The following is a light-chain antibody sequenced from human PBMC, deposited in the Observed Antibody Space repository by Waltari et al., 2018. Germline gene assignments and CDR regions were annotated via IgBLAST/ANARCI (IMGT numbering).Light chain of an antibody. Sequence: DIQLTQSPSFLSASVGDRVTITCLTNQDIITFVAWYHQNPGKAPKLLIYATSTLQSVVPSRFSGSGSGTDFACTISSLQPEDIATYYCQQYDNLPPITFGQGTRLEIK. J-gene: IGKJ5*01. CDR2: ATS. CDR1: QDIITF. V-gene: IGKV1-33*01. CDR3: QQYDNLPPIT.